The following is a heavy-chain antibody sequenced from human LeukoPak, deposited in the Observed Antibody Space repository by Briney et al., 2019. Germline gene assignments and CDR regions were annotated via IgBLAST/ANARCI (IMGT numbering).Heavy chain of an antibody. CDR1: GGTFSSYA. D-gene: IGHD6-6*01. Sequence: SVKVSCKASGGTFSSYAISWVRQAPGQGLEWMGGIIPIFGTANYAQKFQGRVTITTGEPTSTAYMELSSLRSEDTAVYYCAREIAARFDYWGQGTLVTVSS. V-gene: IGHV1-69*05. J-gene: IGHJ4*02. CDR3: AREIAARFDY. CDR2: IIPIFGTA.